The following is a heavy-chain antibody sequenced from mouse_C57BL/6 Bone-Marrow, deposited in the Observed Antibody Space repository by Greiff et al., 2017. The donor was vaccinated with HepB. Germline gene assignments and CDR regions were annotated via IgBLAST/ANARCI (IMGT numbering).Heavy chain of an antibody. V-gene: IGHV1-85*01. D-gene: IGHD1-1*01. CDR1: GYTFTSYD. CDR2: IYPRDGST. Sequence: QVQLKQSGPELVKPGASVKLSCKASGYTFTSYDINWVKQRPGQGLEWIGWIYPRDGSTKYNEKFKGKATLTVATYSNTAYMELHSLTSEDSAVYFCARDYYGSSTGFAYWGQGTLVTVSA. CDR3: ARDYYGSSTGFAY. J-gene: IGHJ3*01.